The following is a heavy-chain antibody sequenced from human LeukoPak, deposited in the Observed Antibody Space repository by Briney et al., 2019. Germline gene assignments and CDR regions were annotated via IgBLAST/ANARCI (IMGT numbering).Heavy chain of an antibody. D-gene: IGHD1-26*01. V-gene: IGHV1-24*01. CDR3: ATGGSGSLLSLFDY. Sequence: ASVKVSCEVSGYTLTELSMHWVRQAPGKGLEWMGGFDPEDGETIYAQKFQGRVTMTEDTSTDTAYMELSSLRSEDTAVYYCATGGSGSLLSLFDYWGQGTLVTVSS. CDR2: FDPEDGET. J-gene: IGHJ4*02. CDR1: GYTLTELS.